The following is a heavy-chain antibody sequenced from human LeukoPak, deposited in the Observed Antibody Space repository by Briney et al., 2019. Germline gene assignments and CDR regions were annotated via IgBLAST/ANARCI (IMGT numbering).Heavy chain of an antibody. V-gene: IGHV3-23*01. CDR3: AKKTSYCAGDCYPYYFDH. Sequence: TGGSLRLSCATSGFAFSSYTMGWVLQAPGKGLQWVSAITGSGGSTYYADSVKGRFTISRDNSKNTLYLQMNSLRADDTAVYYCAKKTSYCAGDCYPYYFDHWGQGTLVTVSS. CDR2: ITGSGGST. J-gene: IGHJ4*02. CDR1: GFAFSSYT. D-gene: IGHD2-21*02.